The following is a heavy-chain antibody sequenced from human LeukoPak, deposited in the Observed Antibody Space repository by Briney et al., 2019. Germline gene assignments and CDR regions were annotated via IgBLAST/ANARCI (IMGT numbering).Heavy chain of an antibody. D-gene: IGHD1-26*01. CDR1: GFTFSSYS. Sequence: KPGGSLRLSCAASGFTFSSYSMNWVRQAPGKGLEWVSSISSSSSYIFYVDSVKGRFTISRDNAKNSLYLQMNSLRAEDTAVYYCARDRVIVGATPPDYWGQGTLVTVSS. J-gene: IGHJ4*02. V-gene: IGHV3-21*01. CDR2: ISSSSSYI. CDR3: ARDRVIVGATPPDY.